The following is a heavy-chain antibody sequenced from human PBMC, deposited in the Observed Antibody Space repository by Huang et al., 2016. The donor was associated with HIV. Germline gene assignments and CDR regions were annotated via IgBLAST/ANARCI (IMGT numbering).Heavy chain of an antibody. Sequence: QVHLVQSGAEVKKPGASVKVSCKASGYTFTNYDINWVRQAPGRGLEWMGGRNPNTGNTGFAQSFQGRVTMTRKTSITTAYMELTSLTSEDTAVYYCARSAYGDLDYWGLGTLVIVSS. CDR2: RNPNTGNT. CDR1: GYTFTNYD. D-gene: IGHD4-17*01. J-gene: IGHJ4*02. V-gene: IGHV1-8*02. CDR3: ARSAYGDLDY.